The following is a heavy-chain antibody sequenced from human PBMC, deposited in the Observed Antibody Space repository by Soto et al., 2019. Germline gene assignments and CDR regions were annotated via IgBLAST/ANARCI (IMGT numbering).Heavy chain of an antibody. Sequence: QVQLVESGGGVVQPGRSLRLSCAASGFTFSSYGMHWVRQAPGKGLEWVAVISYDGSNKYYADSVKGRFTISRDNSKNPLYWKMTSLGAGNRACYYCAKGGGVKGEVHFDYWGQGTLVTVSS. V-gene: IGHV3-30*18. CDR3: AKGGGVKGEVHFDY. D-gene: IGHD3-16*01. CDR2: ISYDGSNK. CDR1: GFTFSSYG. J-gene: IGHJ4*02.